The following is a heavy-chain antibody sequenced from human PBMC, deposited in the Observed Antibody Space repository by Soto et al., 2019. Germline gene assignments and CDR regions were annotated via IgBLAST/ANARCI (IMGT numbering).Heavy chain of an antibody. Sequence: SPRSCFSSSGFTVSIYSMWWFRQASWSRLEWVSAISGSGGSTYYADSVKGRSTISRDNSKNTLYLQMNSLRAEDTAVYYCAQAREQNSLLVTSANLVSWGQRT. CDR2: ISGSGGST. J-gene: IGHJ4*02. D-gene: IGHD6-6*01. CDR1: GFTVSIYS. CDR3: AQAREQNSLLVTSANLVS. V-gene: IGHV3-23*01.